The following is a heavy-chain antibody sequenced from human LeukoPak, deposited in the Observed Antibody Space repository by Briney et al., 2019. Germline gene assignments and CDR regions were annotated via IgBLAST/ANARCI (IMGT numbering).Heavy chain of an antibody. D-gene: IGHD3-22*01. CDR1: GFTFSSYA. V-gene: IGHV3-23*01. J-gene: IGHJ4*02. CDR3: VRDRGYSTFDY. Sequence: GGSLRLSCAASGFTFSSYAMSWVRQAPGKGLEWVSGIIDSGESTYYANFAKGRFTISRDNSNNTLYLQMNGLRAEDTAVYFCVRDRGYSTFDYWGQGTLVTVSS. CDR2: IIDSGEST.